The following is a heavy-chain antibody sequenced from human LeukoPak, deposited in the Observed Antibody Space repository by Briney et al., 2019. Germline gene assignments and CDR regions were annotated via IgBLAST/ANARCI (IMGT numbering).Heavy chain of an antibody. D-gene: IGHD6-6*01. Sequence: GGSLRLSCAASGFTFSSYSMNWVRQAPGKGLEWVSSISSSSSYIYYADSVKGRFTISRDNAKNSLYLQMNSLRAEDTAVYYCVRDIAARPYYYGMDVWGQGTTVTVSS. J-gene: IGHJ6*02. V-gene: IGHV3-21*01. CDR1: GFTFSSYS. CDR3: VRDIAARPYYYGMDV. CDR2: ISSSSSYI.